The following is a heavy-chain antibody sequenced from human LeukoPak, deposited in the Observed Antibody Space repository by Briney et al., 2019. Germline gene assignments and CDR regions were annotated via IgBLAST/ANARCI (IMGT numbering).Heavy chain of an antibody. CDR1: GGTFSSYA. J-gene: IGHJ4*02. V-gene: IGHV1-2*02. CDR3: ARDPRVYCSGGSCYSPGIDY. D-gene: IGHD2-15*01. Sequence: GASVKVSCKASGGTFSSYAISWVRQAPGQGLEWMGWINPNSGGTNYAQKFQGRVTMTRDTSISTAYMELSRLRSDDTAVYYCARDPRVYCSGGSCYSPGIDYWGQGTLVTVSS. CDR2: INPNSGGT.